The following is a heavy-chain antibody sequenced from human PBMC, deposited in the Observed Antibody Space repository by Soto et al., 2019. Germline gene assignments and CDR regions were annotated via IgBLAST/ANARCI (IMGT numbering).Heavy chain of an antibody. Sequence: SVKVSCKASGGTFSSYAISWVRQAPGQGLEWMGGIIPIFGTANYAQKFQGRVTITADESTSTAYMELSSLRSEDTAVYYCARDAYTGGYSSSWHWFDPWGQGTLVTVSS. CDR2: IIPIFGTA. CDR3: ARDAYTGGYSSSWHWFDP. V-gene: IGHV1-69*13. J-gene: IGHJ5*02. D-gene: IGHD6-13*01. CDR1: GGTFSSYA.